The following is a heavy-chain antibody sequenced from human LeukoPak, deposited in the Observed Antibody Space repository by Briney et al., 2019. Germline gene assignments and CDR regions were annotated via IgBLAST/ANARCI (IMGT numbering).Heavy chain of an antibody. CDR2: ISSDGATT. V-gene: IGHV3-74*03. J-gene: IGHJ4*02. D-gene: IGHD4-17*01. CDR3: ATVTLGY. Sequence: WFSRISSDGATTTYADSVKGRFTISRDNAKNTVYLQMNSLREEDTAVYYCATVTLGYWGQGTLVAVSS.